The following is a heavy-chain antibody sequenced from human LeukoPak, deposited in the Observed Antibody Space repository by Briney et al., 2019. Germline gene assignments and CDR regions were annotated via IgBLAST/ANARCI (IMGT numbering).Heavy chain of an antibody. V-gene: IGHV3-74*01. CDR2: INSDGSST. J-gene: IGHJ4*02. CDR1: RFTFSSYA. CDR3: ARGGYTIFGVEDFDY. D-gene: IGHD3-3*01. Sequence: TGGSLRLSCAASRFTFSSYAMSWVRQAPGKGLVWVSRINSDGSSTSYADSVKGRFTISRDNAKNTLYLQMNSLRAEDTAVYYCARGGYTIFGVEDFDYWGQGTLVTVSS.